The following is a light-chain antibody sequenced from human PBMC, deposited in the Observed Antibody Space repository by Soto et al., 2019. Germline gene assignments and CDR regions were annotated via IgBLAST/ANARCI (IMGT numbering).Light chain of an antibody. CDR3: HQYNGWPRT. Sequence: EIVLTQSPATLSLSPGARANLSCRASQNISRSLAWYQQKPGKGPSLLIYGTSTRAGGVPARFSGGGSGTEFTLTITSLQPEDFAVYYCHQYNGWPRTFGHGTKVDI. CDR1: QNISRS. CDR2: GTS. J-gene: IGKJ1*01. V-gene: IGKV3-15*01.